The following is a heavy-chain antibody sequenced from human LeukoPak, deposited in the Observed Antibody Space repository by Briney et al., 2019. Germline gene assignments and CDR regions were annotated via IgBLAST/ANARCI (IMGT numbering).Heavy chain of an antibody. CDR3: ATGRYVGAIDY. CDR2: FDPEDGET. CDR1: GYTLTELS. D-gene: IGHD1-14*01. J-gene: IGHJ4*02. V-gene: IGHV1-24*01. Sequence: ASVKVSCKVSGYTLTELSMHWVRQAPGKGLEWMGGFDPEDGETIYAQKFQGRVTMTEHTSTDTAYMELSSLRSEDTAVYYCATGRYVGAIDYWGQGTLVTVSS.